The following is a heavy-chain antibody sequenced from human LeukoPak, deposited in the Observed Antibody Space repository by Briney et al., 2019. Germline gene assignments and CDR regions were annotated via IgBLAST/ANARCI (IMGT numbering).Heavy chain of an antibody. D-gene: IGHD5-12*01. CDR1: GFPFSSHC. CDR2: ISPGGPT. V-gene: IGHV3-23*01. Sequence: GGSLRLSCAGSGFPFSSHCMNWVRQAPGKGPEGVSGISPGGPTYYADSVKGRFTISRDDSKNTLYLKMKNLRAEDTAVYYCAKDGAWLRFDDWGQGILVSVSS. J-gene: IGHJ4*02. CDR3: AKDGAWLRFDD.